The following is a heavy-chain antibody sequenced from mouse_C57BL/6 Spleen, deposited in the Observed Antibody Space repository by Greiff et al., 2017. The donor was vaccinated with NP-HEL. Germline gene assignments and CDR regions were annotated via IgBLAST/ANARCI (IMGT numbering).Heavy chain of an antibody. D-gene: IGHD2-1*01. Sequence: VQLQQSGPELVKPGASVKISCKASGYAFSSSWMNWVKQRPGKGLEWIGRIYPGDGDTNYNGKFKGKATLTADKSSSTAYMQLSSLTSEDSAVYFCARRNGNYFIDDWGQGTTLTVSS. CDR1: GYAFSSSW. CDR3: ARRNGNYFIDD. V-gene: IGHV1-82*01. J-gene: IGHJ2*01. CDR2: IYPGDGDT.